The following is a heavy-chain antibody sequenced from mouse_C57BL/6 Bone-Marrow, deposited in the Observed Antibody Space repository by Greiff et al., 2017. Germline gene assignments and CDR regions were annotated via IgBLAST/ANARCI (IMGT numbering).Heavy chain of an antibody. CDR1: GYTFTDYT. Sequence: VQLQQSDAELVKPGASVKISCKVSGYTFTDYTIHWMKQRPEQGLEWIGYIYPRDGSTKYIEKFKGKATLTADKSSSPAYMQLNSLTSEDSAVYFCSRWRTIPRAMDYWGQGTSVTVSS. CDR3: SRWRTIPRAMDY. V-gene: IGHV1-78*01. CDR2: IYPRDGST. D-gene: IGHD1-1*02. J-gene: IGHJ4*01.